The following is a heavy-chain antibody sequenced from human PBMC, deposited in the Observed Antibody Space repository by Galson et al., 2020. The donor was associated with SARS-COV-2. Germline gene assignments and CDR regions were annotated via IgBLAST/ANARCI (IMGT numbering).Heavy chain of an antibody. CDR2: IYYSGSS. J-gene: IGHJ5*02. Sequence: ETSETLSLTCAVSGGSISRSTYYWGWIRQSPGKGLEWIGTIYYSGSSYYNPSLKSRVTISVDTSKNQFSLKLSSVTAADRAVYYCATVDPLYTDGDLPKWFCAWVQGTLVTVSS. D-gene: IGHD5-18*01. V-gene: IGHV4-39*01. CDR3: ATVDPLYTDGDLPKWFCA. CDR1: GGSISRSTYY.